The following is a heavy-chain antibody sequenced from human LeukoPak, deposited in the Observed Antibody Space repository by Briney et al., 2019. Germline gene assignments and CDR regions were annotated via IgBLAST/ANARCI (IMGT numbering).Heavy chain of an antibody. CDR3: ARGGRDGYKEYYFDY. Sequence: SETLSLTCAVYGGSFSGYYWSWIRQPPGKGLEWIGRIYTSGSTNYNPSLKSRVTISVDTSKNQFSLKLSSVTAADTAVYYCARGGRDGYKEYYFDYWGQGTLVTVSS. CDR1: GGSFSGYY. D-gene: IGHD5-24*01. J-gene: IGHJ4*02. CDR2: IYTSGST. V-gene: IGHV4-4*08.